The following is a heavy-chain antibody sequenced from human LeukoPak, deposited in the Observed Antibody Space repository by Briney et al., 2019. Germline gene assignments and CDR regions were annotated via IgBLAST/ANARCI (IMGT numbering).Heavy chain of an antibody. D-gene: IGHD2-2*01. Sequence: SETLSLTCAVYGGSFSGYYWSWIRQPPGKGLEWIGAINHSGSTNYNPSLKSRVTISVDTSKNQFSLKLSSVTAADTAVYYCARGGVPAAIGWFDPWGQGTLVTVSS. CDR1: GGSFSGYY. CDR3: ARGGVPAAIGWFDP. CDR2: INHSGST. V-gene: IGHV4-34*01. J-gene: IGHJ5*02.